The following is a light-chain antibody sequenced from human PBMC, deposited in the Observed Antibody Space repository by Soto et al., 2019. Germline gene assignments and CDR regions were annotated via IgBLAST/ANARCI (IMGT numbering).Light chain of an antibody. Sequence: AIQMTQSPSSMSASVGDRVTITCRASQGIRNDLGWYQQKPGKAPKLLIYAASSLQSGVPSRFSGNGSGTDFTLTISSLQPEDCATYYCLQDYSYPRTFGQGTKVEIK. V-gene: IGKV1-6*01. CDR3: LQDYSYPRT. J-gene: IGKJ1*01. CDR1: QGIRND. CDR2: AAS.